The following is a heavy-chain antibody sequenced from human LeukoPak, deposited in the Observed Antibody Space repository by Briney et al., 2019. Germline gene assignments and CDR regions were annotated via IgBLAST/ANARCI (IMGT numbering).Heavy chain of an antibody. CDR1: GDSVSSNSAA. D-gene: IGHD1-26*01. J-gene: IGHJ4*02. V-gene: IGHV6-1*01. CDR2: TYYRSKWYN. CDR3: ARGQAWELTRAFDY. Sequence: SQTLSLTCAISGDSVSSNSAAWNWLKQSPSRGLEWLGRTYYRSKWYNDYAVSVKSRITINPDTSKNQFSLQLSYVTAADTAVYYCARGQAWELTRAFDYWGQGTLVTVSS.